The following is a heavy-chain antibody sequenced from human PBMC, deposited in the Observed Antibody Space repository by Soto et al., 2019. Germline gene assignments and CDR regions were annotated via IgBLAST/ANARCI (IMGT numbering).Heavy chain of an antibody. D-gene: IGHD3-3*01. V-gene: IGHV1-69*13. CDR3: ARMDYDFWSGYLYYYYYGMDV. CDR2: IIPIFGTA. J-gene: IGHJ6*02. Sequence: SVKVSCKASGGTFSSYAISWVRQAPGQGLEWMGGIIPIFGTANYAQKFQGRVTITADESTSTAYMELSSLRSEDTAVYYCARMDYDFWSGYLYYYYYGMDVWGQGTTVTVSS. CDR1: GGTFSSYA.